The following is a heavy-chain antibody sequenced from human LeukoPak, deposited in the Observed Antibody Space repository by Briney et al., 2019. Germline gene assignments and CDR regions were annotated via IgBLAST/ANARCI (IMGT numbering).Heavy chain of an antibody. CDR1: GGTFTSYA. Sequence: GASVRVSSKASGGTFTSYAISCVPHRPGQGLEWMGRLIPIFGAANYAQKFQGRVTITTDESTSTAYMELSSLRSEDTAVYYCARVGGWDCRRTSCHGFDPWGQGTLVTVSS. J-gene: IGHJ5*02. CDR2: LIPIFGAA. CDR3: ARVGGWDCRRTSCHGFDP. V-gene: IGHV1-69*05. D-gene: IGHD2-2*01.